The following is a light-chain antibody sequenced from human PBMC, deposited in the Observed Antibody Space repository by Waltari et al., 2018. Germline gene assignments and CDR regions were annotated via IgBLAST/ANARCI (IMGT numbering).Light chain of an antibody. V-gene: IGLV2-11*01. CDR3: CSYAGPDTFV. CDR1: TSDVGSYNF. J-gene: IGLJ3*02. CDR2: DVV. Sequence: QSALTPPPALSGSPGQSVTLSSSGTTSDVGSYNFVSWYQQHPGNAPKLLLYDVVERPAGVADFSAASSSSNAASPTSCGLQAEEDAYYYGCSYAGPDTFVFGGGTKLTVL.